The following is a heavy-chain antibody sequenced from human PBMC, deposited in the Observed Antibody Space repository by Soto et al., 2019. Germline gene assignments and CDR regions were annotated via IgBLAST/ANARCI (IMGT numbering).Heavy chain of an antibody. D-gene: IGHD4-17*01. Sequence: VQLLESGGGLVQPGGSLRLSCVASGFTFSNYAMTWVRLAPGKGLEWVSAIRGSGGSTTYICSVKGRFTISRDNSRNTLSLRVNSLRAEDTALYYCARVNHDDYGDYCLDFWGQGTLVTVSS. CDR3: ARVNHDDYGDYCLDF. J-gene: IGHJ4*02. V-gene: IGHV3-23*01. CDR1: GFTFSNYA. CDR2: IRGSGGST.